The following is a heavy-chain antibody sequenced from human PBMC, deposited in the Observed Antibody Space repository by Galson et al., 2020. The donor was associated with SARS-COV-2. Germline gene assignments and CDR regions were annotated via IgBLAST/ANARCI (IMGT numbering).Heavy chain of an antibody. Sequence: GGSLRLSCAASGFTFSSSAMHWVRQAPGKGLEWVAIISYDGTTRYKSDSVKGRFTISRDISKNTLYLQMNRLRPEDTGVYYCARETDDHTSGWYDDWGQGTLVTVSP. CDR1: GFTFSSSA. V-gene: IGHV3-30*04. J-gene: IGHJ5*02. D-gene: IGHD3-22*01. CDR2: ISYDGTTR. CDR3: ARETDDHTSGWYDD.